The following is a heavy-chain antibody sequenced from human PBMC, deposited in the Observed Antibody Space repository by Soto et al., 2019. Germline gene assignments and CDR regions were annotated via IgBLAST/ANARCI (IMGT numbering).Heavy chain of an antibody. CDR2: ISGSGGST. Sequence: EVQLLESGGGLVQPGGSLRLSCAASGFTFSSYAMSWVRQAPGKGLEWVSAISGSGGSTYYADSVKGRFTISRDNSKNTLYLQMNSLRAEDTALYYCAIVGGWPPYYYGMDVWGQGTTVTVSS. V-gene: IGHV3-23*01. CDR1: GFTFSSYA. J-gene: IGHJ6*02. D-gene: IGHD6-19*01. CDR3: AIVGGWPPYYYGMDV.